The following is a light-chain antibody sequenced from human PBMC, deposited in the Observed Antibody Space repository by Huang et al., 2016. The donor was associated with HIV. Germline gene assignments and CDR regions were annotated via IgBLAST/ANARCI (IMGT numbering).Light chain of an antibody. CDR1: QSVGTK. CDR2: GAS. Sequence: EMVMTQSPATLSVSPGDGATLSCRASQSVGTKLAWYQQKPGQAPRLLMFGASTRATCIPATFSGSGSGTEFTLTISTLQSEDFAVYYCQQYYSWPRTFGGGTKVEIK. CDR3: QQYYSWPRT. V-gene: IGKV3-15*01. J-gene: IGKJ4*01.